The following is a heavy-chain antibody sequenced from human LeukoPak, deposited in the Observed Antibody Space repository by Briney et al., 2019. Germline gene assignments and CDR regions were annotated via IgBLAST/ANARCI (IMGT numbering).Heavy chain of an antibody. D-gene: IGHD4-17*01. J-gene: IGHJ4*02. CDR2: VYYSGST. Sequence: SETLSLTCAVSGYSISSGDYRGWIRQPPGKGLEWIGSVYYSGSTHYNPSLKSRVTISVDRSRNQFSLRLSSVTAADTAVYYCARNSTVTSPSTGYFDYWGQGTLATVSS. CDR1: GYSISSGDY. CDR3: ARNSTVTSPSTGYFDY. V-gene: IGHV4-38-2*01.